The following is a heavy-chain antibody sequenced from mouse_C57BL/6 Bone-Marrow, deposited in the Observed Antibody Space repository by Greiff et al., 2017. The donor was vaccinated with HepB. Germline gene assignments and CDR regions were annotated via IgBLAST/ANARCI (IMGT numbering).Heavy chain of an antibody. V-gene: IGHV5-17*01. Sequence: EVKLVESGGGLVKPGGSLKLSCAASGFTFSDYGMHWVRQAPEKGLEWVADISSGSSTIYYADTVKGRFTISRDNAKNTLFLQMTSLRSEDTAMYYCARKRVYYGSPWFAYWGQGTLVTVSA. D-gene: IGHD1-1*01. J-gene: IGHJ3*01. CDR3: ARKRVYYGSPWFAY. CDR1: GFTFSDYG. CDR2: ISSGSSTI.